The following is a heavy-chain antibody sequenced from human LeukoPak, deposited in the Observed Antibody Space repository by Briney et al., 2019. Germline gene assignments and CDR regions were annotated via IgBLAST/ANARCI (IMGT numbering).Heavy chain of an antibody. D-gene: IGHD1-26*01. V-gene: IGHV3-30*18. CDR2: ISYDGSNK. Sequence: QPGRSLRLSCAASGFTFSSYGMHWVRQAPGKGLEWVAVISYDGSNKYYADSVKGRFTISRDNSNNPLYLEMNSLRAEDTAVYYCAKDSGSYQNAFDYWGQGTLVTVSS. CDR1: GFTFSSYG. CDR3: AKDSGSYQNAFDY. J-gene: IGHJ4*02.